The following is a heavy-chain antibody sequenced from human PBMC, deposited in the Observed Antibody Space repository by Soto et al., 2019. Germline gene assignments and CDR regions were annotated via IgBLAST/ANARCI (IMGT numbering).Heavy chain of an antibody. CDR3: ARDRDKPGLKYYYYGMDV. J-gene: IGHJ6*02. Sequence: GGSLRLSCAASGFTFSSYGMHWVRQAPGKGLEWVAVIWYDGSNKYYADSVKGRFTISRDNSKNTLYLQMNSLRAEDTAVYYCARDRDKPGLKYYYYGMDVWGQGTTVTVSS. CDR1: GFTFSSYG. V-gene: IGHV3-33*01. CDR2: IWYDGSNK.